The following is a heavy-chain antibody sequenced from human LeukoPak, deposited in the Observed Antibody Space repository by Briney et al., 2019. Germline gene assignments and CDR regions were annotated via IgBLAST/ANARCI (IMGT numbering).Heavy chain of an antibody. V-gene: IGHV4-4*02. D-gene: IGHD3-10*01. CDR2: IYHSGST. J-gene: IGHJ5*02. CDR3: ARSVLGITMVRGVIWFDP. CDR1: GGSISSSNW. Sequence: SETPSLTCAVSGGSISSSNWWSWVRQPPGKGLEWIGEIYHSGSTNYNPSLKSRVTISVDKSKNQFSLKLSSVTAADTAVYYCARSVLGITMVRGVIWFDPWGQGTLVTVSS.